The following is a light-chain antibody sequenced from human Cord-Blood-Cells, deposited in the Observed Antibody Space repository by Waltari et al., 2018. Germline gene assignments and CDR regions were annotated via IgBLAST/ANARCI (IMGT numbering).Light chain of an antibody. J-gene: IGKJ3*01. V-gene: IGKV1-39*01. CDR3: QQSDSTPSFA. CDR1: QSISSY. Sequence: DIQMTQSPSSLSASVGDRVTITCRASQSISSYLNWYQQKPGKAPNLLIYAASSLQSGVPSSFSGSGSGTDFTRTISRLQPEDFATYDCQQSDSTPSFASGPGTKVDIK. CDR2: AAS.